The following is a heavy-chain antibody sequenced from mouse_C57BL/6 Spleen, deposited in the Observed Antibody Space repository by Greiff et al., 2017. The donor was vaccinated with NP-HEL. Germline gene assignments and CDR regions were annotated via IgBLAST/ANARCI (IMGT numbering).Heavy chain of an antibody. CDR2: FYPGSGSI. V-gene: IGHV1-62-2*01. D-gene: IGHD2-5*01. CDR3: ARHEDRDSNFDY. J-gene: IGHJ2*01. CDR1: GYTFTEYT. Sequence: VQLVESGAELVKPGASVKLSCKASGYTFTEYTIHWVKQRSGQGLEWIGWFYPGSGSIKYNEKFKDKATLTADKSSSTVYMELSSLTSEDSAVYFCARHEDRDSNFDYWGQGTTLTVSS.